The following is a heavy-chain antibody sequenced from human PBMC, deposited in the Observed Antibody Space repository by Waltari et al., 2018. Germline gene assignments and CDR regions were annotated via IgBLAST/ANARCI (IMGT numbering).Heavy chain of an antibody. CDR1: GFTFSTYW. D-gene: IGHD2-15*01. CDR3: ASHRPGGYGMDV. Sequence: VQLVDSGGGLVQPGGSLRLSCEASGFTFSTYWMCWVRQVPGKGLVWVSTITSDGSRTRYADSVKGRFTISRDNAKNTLYLQTNSLRAEDTAVYYCASHRPGGYGMDVWGHGTTVTVSS. CDR2: ITSDGSRT. V-gene: IGHV3-74*01. J-gene: IGHJ6*02.